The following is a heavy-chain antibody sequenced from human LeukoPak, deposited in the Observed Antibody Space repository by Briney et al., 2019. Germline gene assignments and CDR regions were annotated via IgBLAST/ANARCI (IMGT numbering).Heavy chain of an antibody. V-gene: IGHV4-30-4*01. CDR1: GGSISSGDYY. J-gene: IGHJ4*02. D-gene: IGHD3-10*01. Sequence: SQTLSLTCTVSGGSISSGDYYWSWIRQPPGKGLEWIGYIYYSGSTYYNPSLKSRVTISVDTPKNQFSLKLSSVTAADTAVYYCARWFGEITIDYWGQGTLVTVSS. CDR3: ARWFGEITIDY. CDR2: IYYSGST.